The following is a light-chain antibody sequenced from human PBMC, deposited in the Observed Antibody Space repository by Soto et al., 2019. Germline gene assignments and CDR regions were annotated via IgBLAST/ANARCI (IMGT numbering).Light chain of an antibody. V-gene: IGKV3-20*01. CDR3: QQYGSSPWT. J-gene: IGKJ1*01. Sequence: EIVLTQSPGTLSLSPGERATLSCRASQSVRSNYLAWYQQKPGQAPRLLMDGASSRATGIPDRFSGSGSGTDFTLTISRLEPEDFAVYYCQQYGSSPWTFDQGTKVEIK. CDR2: GAS. CDR1: QSVRSNY.